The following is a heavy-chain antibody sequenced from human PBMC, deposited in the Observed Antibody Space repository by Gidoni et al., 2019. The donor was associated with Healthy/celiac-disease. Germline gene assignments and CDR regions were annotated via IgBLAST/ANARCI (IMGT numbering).Heavy chain of an antibody. D-gene: IGHD3-9*01. Sequence: EVQLVESGGGLVQRGGSLRLSCAASGFSFSSYEMYWVRQAPGKGLEWVSYISSSGSTIYYADSVKGRFTISRDNAKNSLYLQMNSLRAEDTAVYYCARSILTEPPDYYYYYGMDVWGQGTTVTVSS. CDR2: ISSSGSTI. CDR1: GFSFSSYE. J-gene: IGHJ6*02. CDR3: ARSILTEPPDYYYYYGMDV. V-gene: IGHV3-48*03.